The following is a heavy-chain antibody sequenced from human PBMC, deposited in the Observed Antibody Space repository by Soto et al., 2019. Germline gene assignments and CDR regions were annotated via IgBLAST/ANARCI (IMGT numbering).Heavy chain of an antibody. CDR2: IYYNGNT. CDR3: TRANWYSEY. V-gene: IGHV4-59*11. CDR1: GGSISNHY. D-gene: IGHD7-27*01. Sequence: QVQLRESGPGLVKPSETLSLTCTVSGGSISNHYWSWIRQPPGKGLEWIGYIYYNGNTNYNPPLKSRVTMSVDTSKKQISLKLSSVTAADTAVYYCTRANWYSEYWGQGTLVTVSS. J-gene: IGHJ4*02.